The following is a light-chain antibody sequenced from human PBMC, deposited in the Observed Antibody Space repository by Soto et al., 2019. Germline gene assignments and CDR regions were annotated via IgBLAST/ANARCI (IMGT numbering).Light chain of an antibody. Sequence: QSALTQPASVSGSPGQSITISCTGTSSDIGAYNYVFWYQQRPGKAPKVMIYEVSDRPSGVSNRFSGSKSGNTASLTISGLQAEDEADYYCSSYTTSTVVVFGGGTKLTVL. CDR3: SSYTTSTVVV. J-gene: IGLJ2*01. V-gene: IGLV2-14*01. CDR2: EVS. CDR1: SSDIGAYNY.